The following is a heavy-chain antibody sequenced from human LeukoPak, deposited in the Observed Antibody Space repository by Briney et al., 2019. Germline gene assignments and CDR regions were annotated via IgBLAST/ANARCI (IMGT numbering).Heavy chain of an antibody. CDR2: INPSGGST. J-gene: IGHJ4*02. CDR1: GYNFISSG. Sequence: ASVKVSCKASGYNFISSGVTWVRQAPGQGLEWMGIINPSGGSTSYAQKFQGRVTMTRDTSTSTVYMELSSLRSEDTAVYYCARDQESYIRPSLQFDYWGQGTLVTVSS. V-gene: IGHV1-46*01. D-gene: IGHD1-1*01. CDR3: ARDQESYIRPSLQFDY.